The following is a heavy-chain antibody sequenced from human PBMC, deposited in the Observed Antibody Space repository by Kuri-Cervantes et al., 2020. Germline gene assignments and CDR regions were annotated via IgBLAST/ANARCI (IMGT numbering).Heavy chain of an antibody. D-gene: IGHD3-10*01. CDR3: ARDYYGSETYYTPYYYGMVV. J-gene: IGHJ6*02. CDR1: GFTFSSYG. CDR2: ISYDGSNK. V-gene: IGHV3-30*03. Sequence: GGSLRLSCAASGFTFSSYGMHWVRQAPGKGLEWVAVISYDGSNKYYADSVKGRFTISRDNSKNTLYLQMNSLRDEDTAVYYCARDYYGSETYYTPYYYGMVVWGQGTTVTVSS.